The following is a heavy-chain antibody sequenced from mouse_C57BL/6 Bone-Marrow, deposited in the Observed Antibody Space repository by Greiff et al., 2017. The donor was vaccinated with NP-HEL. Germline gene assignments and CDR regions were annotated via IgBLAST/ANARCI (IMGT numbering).Heavy chain of an antibody. CDR3: ARRGYDYAFAY. V-gene: IGHV5-15*01. CDR1: GFTFSDYG. Sequence: EVKLVESGGGLVQPGGSLKLSCAASGFTFSDYGMAWVRQAPRKGPEWVAFISNMAYSIYYADTVTGRFTISRENAKNTLYLEMSSLRSEDTAMYYCARRGYDYAFAYWGQGTLVTVSA. J-gene: IGHJ3*01. CDR2: ISNMAYSI. D-gene: IGHD2-4*01.